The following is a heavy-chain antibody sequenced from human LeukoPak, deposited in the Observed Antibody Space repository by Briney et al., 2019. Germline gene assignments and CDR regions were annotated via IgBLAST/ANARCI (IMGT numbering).Heavy chain of an antibody. Sequence: GGSLRLSCAASGFTFSSYAMSWVRQAPGKGLEWVSGISGSGGSTYYADSVKGRFTISRDNSKNTLYLQMNSLRAEDTAVYYCAKEGTMVRGVIIGTFDYWGQGTLVTVSS. CDR3: AKEGTMVRGVIIGTFDY. CDR1: GFTFSSYA. D-gene: IGHD3-10*01. V-gene: IGHV3-23*01. CDR2: ISGSGGST. J-gene: IGHJ4*02.